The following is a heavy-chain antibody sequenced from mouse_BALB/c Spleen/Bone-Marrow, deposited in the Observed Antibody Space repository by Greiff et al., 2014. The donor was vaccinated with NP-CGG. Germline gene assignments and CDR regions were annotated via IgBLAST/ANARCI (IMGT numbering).Heavy chain of an antibody. CDR3: TRGDYPYFPMDY. CDR2: IYPGSGST. V-gene: IGHV1S22*01. CDR1: GYTFTSYW. Sequence: LKQSGSELVRPGASVKLSCKASGYTFTSYWMHWVKQRPGQGLEWIGNIYPGSGSTNYDEKLKNKATLTVDTSSSAAYMQLRSLTSEDSAVYYCTRGDYPYFPMDYWGQGTSVTVSS. D-gene: IGHD2-4*01. J-gene: IGHJ4*01.